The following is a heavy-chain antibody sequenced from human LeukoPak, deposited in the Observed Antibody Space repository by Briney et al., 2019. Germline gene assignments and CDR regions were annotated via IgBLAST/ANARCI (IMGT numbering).Heavy chain of an antibody. V-gene: IGHV3-74*01. CDR3: ARGLYVDTAMVIRSGIHTHVPVWFDP. Sequence: PGGSLRLSCAASGFTFSIYWMHWVRQAPGKGLVWVSRINSDGSSTSYADSVKGRFTISRDNAKNTLYLQVNSLRAEDTAVYYCARGLYVDTAMVIRSGIHTHVPVWFDPWGQGTLVTVSS. CDR1: GFTFSIYW. D-gene: IGHD5-18*01. J-gene: IGHJ5*02. CDR2: INSDGSST.